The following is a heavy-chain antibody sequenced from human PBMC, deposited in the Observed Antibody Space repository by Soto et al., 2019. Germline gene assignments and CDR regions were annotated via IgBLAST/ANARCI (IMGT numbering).Heavy chain of an antibody. CDR1: SGSVSDDNW. J-gene: IGHJ6*03. CDR2: IYHSGST. V-gene: IGHV4-4*02. Sequence: QVQLQESGPGLVKPSETLSLTCVVSSGSVSDDNWWGWVRQSPEKGLEWIGEIYHSGSTKYSPSLKSRVTMSMDKSKNQFSLRLSSVTAADTAVYYCARPVYFYIDVWGKGITVTVSS. CDR3: ARPVYFYIDV.